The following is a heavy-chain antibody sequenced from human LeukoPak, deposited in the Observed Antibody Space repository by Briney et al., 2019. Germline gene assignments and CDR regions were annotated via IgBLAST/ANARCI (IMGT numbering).Heavy chain of an antibody. J-gene: IGHJ5*02. Sequence: PSETLSLTCAVYGGSFSGYYWSWIRQPPGKGLEWIGEINHSGSTNYHPSLKSRVTISVDTSKNQFSLKLSSVTAADTAVYYCARGRNWNDGWFDPWGQGTLVTVSS. CDR3: ARGRNWNDGWFDP. CDR1: GGSFSGYY. D-gene: IGHD1-1*01. CDR2: INHSGST. V-gene: IGHV4-34*01.